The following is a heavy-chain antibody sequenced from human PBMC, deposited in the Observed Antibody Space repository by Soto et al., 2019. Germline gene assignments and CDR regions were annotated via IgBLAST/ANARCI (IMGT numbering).Heavy chain of an antibody. J-gene: IGHJ3*02. CDR1: GFTFSNAC. D-gene: IGHD3-10*01. CDR2: IKSKTDGGTT. CDR3: TTDPLLLSFGELLVDDAFDI. Sequence: EVQLVESGGGLVKPGGSLRLACAASGFTFSNACMSWFRQAPGKGLEWVGRIKSKTDGGTTDYAAPVKGRFTISRDDSKNTLYLQMNRLKTEDTDVYYCTTDPLLLSFGELLVDDAFDIWGQGTMVTVSS. V-gene: IGHV3-15*01.